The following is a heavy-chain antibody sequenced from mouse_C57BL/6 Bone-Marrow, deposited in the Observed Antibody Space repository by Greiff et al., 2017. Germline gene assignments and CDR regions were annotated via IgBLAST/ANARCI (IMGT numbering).Heavy chain of an antibody. CDR1: GYAFSSSW. J-gene: IGHJ2*01. V-gene: IGHV1-80*01. D-gene: IGHD1-1*01. CDR2: IYPGDGDT. CDR3: ARRWSSAFDY. Sequence: QVQLQQSGAELVKPGASVKISCKASGYAFSSSWMNWVKQRPGKGLEWIGQIYPGDGDTNYNGKFMGKATLTADKSSSTAYMQLSSLTSEDSAVYFCARRWSSAFDYWGQGTTLTGSA.